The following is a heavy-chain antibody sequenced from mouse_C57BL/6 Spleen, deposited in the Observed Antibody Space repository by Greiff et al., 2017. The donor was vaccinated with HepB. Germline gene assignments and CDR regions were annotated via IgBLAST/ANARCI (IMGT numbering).Heavy chain of an antibody. CDR2: IDPSDSET. CDR3: ARYYDGFYAMDY. J-gene: IGHJ4*01. Sequence: VQLQQPGAELVRPGSSVKLSCKASGYTFTSYWMHWVKQRPIQGLEWIGNIDPSDSETHYNQKFKDKATLTVDKSSSTAYMQLSSLTSEDSAVYYCARYYDGFYAMDYWGQGTSVTVSS. CDR1: GYTFTSYW. V-gene: IGHV1-52*01. D-gene: IGHD2-3*01.